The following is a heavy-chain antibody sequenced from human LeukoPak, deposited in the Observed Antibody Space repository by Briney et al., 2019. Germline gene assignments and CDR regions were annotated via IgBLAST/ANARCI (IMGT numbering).Heavy chain of an antibody. J-gene: IGHJ4*02. CDR1: GFTFSSYA. Sequence: TGGSLRLSCAASGFTFSSYAMSWVCQAPGKGLEWVSDISGSGGSTYYEDSVKGRFTISRDNSKNTLYLQMNSLRAEDTAVYYCAKDQYSSSSGDFFDYWGQGTLVTVSS. CDR2: ISGSGGST. D-gene: IGHD6-6*01. V-gene: IGHV3-23*01. CDR3: AKDQYSSSSGDFFDY.